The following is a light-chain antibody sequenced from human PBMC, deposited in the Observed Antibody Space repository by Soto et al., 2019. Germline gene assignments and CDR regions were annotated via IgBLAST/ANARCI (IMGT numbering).Light chain of an antibody. CDR3: SSYAGSGILI. Sequence: QSVLTQPPSASGSPGQSVTLSCTGSSSDVGAYNFVSWYRQHPGKAPELLIYEVNKRPSGVPDRFSGSKSGNTASLTGSGLHSEDEADYSCSSYAGSGILIFGGGTKLTVL. V-gene: IGLV2-8*01. CDR2: EVN. CDR1: SSDVGAYNF. J-gene: IGLJ2*01.